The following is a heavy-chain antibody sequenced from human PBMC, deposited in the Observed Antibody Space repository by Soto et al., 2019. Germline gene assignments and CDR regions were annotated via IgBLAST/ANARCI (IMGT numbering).Heavy chain of an antibody. Sequence: SGPTLVNPTQTLTLTCTFSGFSLSTSGMCVSWIRQPPGKALEWLALIDWDDDKYYSTSLKTRLTISKDTSKNQVVLTMTNMDPVDTATYYCARFCSGGSCYSSAFDYWGQGTLVTVSS. V-gene: IGHV2-70*01. J-gene: IGHJ4*02. CDR3: ARFCSGGSCYSSAFDY. CDR2: IDWDDDK. CDR1: GFSLSTSGMC. D-gene: IGHD2-15*01.